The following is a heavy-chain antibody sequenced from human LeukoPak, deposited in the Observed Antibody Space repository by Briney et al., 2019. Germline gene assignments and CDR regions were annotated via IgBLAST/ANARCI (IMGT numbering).Heavy chain of an antibody. Sequence: PGGSLRLSCAASGFTFSSYSMNWVRQAPGKGLEWVSAITGSGGNTYYADSVKGRFTISRDNSKNPVFLQMNSLRAEDTAVYYCAKWGDYDVLTGYYVSDCWGQGTLVTVSS. V-gene: IGHV3-23*01. CDR1: GFTFSSYS. J-gene: IGHJ4*02. CDR2: ITGSGGNT. D-gene: IGHD3-9*01. CDR3: AKWGDYDVLTGYYVSDC.